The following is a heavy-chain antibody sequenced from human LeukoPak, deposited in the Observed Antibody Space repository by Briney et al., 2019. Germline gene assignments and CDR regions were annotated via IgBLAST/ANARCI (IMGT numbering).Heavy chain of an antibody. Sequence: SETLSLTCAVSGGSFSGFYWTWIRQSPERGLEWIGEINHSGSYTNNPSLKSRVIISLDTSKNQFSLKLSSVTAADTAVYFCARGLIDGYNSHSLDYWGQGTLVTVSS. V-gene: IGHV4-34*01. D-gene: IGHD5-24*01. J-gene: IGHJ4*02. CDR1: GGSFSGFY. CDR2: INHSGSY. CDR3: ARGLIDGYNSHSLDY.